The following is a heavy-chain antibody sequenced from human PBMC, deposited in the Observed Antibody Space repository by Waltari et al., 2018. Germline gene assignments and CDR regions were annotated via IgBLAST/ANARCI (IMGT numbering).Heavy chain of an antibody. Sequence: QVQLQESGPGLARHSEALSLTCDVSSYSIRRGYFWGWFRQPPGKGLQWIGSIPPRWSTYYNPSLKSRITLSVDTSKNQCALKVTSVTAADTATYYCVSDLGGSGNSWFDAWGQGSLVIVSS. CDR1: SYSIRRGYF. D-gene: IGHD3-10*01. CDR3: VSDLGGSGNSWFDA. J-gene: IGHJ5*02. CDR2: IPPRWST. V-gene: IGHV4-38-2*01.